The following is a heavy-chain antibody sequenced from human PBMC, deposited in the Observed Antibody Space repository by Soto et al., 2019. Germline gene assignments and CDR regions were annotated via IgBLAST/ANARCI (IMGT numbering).Heavy chain of an antibody. V-gene: IGHV3-23*01. J-gene: IGHJ6*02. D-gene: IGHD4-17*01. CDR3: AKETTVAYYSYYGMDV. Sequence: EVQLLESGGGLVQPGGSLRLSCAASGFTFSSYAMNWVRQAPGKGLEWVSAINDGGGNTNYADSVKGRFTISRDNSKNSMFLQMNSLRAEDTAVYYCAKETTVAYYSYYGMDVWGQGTTVTVSS. CDR2: INDGGGNT. CDR1: GFTFSSYA.